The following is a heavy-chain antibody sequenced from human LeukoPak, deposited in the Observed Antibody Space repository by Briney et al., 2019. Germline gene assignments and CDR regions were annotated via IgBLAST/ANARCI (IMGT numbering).Heavy chain of an antibody. D-gene: IGHD3-10*01. CDR1: GFTFSNYA. CDR3: ARVHRGYALDY. Sequence: PGGSLRLSCAASGFTFSNYAMTWVRQAPGKGLEWVSGISGSGSSTYYADSVKGRFTLSRDYPKNTLYLQMNSLRAEDTAVYYCARVHRGYALDYWGQGTLVTVSS. J-gene: IGHJ4*02. V-gene: IGHV3-23*01. CDR2: ISGSGSST.